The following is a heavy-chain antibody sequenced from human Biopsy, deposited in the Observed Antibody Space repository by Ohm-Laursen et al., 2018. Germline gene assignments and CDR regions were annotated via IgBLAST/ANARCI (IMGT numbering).Heavy chain of an antibody. CDR3: AGDINNWNVTY. J-gene: IGHJ4*02. D-gene: IGHD1-20*01. V-gene: IGHV1-24*01. CDR2: FAPENGKT. Sequence: GASVKVSCKVSGYTLTDLSMHWVRQAPGKGLEWMGGFAPENGKTIYAQKFQGRVTMTEDTSTDTAYMELSNLRSEDTAVYYCAGDINNWNVTYWGQGTLVIVSS. CDR1: GYTLTDLS.